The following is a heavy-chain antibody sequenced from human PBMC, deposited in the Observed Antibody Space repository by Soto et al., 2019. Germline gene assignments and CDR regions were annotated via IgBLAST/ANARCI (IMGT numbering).Heavy chain of an antibody. D-gene: IGHD4-17*01. CDR1: GFTFSRHA. J-gene: IGHJ4*02. CDR3: VGYSGDNIK. V-gene: IGHV3-64*01. CDR2: ISSNGGST. Sequence: PGGSLRLSCAASGFTFSRHAMHWVRQAPGKGLEYVSGISSNGGSTYYENSVKGRFAISRDNSKNTLYLQMGSLSAEDMAVYYCVGYSGDNIKWGQGT.